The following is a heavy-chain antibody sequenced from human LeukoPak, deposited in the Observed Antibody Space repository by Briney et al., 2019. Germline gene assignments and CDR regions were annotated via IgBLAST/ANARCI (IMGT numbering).Heavy chain of an antibody. J-gene: IGHJ6*02. V-gene: IGHV4-59*01. D-gene: IGHD3-10*01. CDR2: IYYTGST. Sequence: SETLSLTCTVSGDSISLYFWSWIRQPPGKGLEWIGYIYYTGSTKSNPSLKSRVTISVDTSKKQFSLNLSSVTAADTAVYYCAKSLSGRNYYYLGMAVWGQGTTVTVSS. CDR3: AKSLSGRNYYYLGMAV. CDR1: GDSISLYF.